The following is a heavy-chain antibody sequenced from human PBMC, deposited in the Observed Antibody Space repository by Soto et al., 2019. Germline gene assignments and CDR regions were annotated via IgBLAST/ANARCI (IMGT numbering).Heavy chain of an antibody. V-gene: IGHV4-34*01. CDR3: ARRDYYASGKHFDS. CDR1: GGSFSGYY. CDR2: INHSGST. J-gene: IGHJ4*02. Sequence: SETLSLTCAVYGGSFSGYYWSWIRQPPGKGLEWIGEINHSGSTNYNPSLKSRVTISVDTSKNQFSLKLSSVTAADTAVYYCARRDYYASGKHFDSWGQGTLVTV. D-gene: IGHD3-10*01.